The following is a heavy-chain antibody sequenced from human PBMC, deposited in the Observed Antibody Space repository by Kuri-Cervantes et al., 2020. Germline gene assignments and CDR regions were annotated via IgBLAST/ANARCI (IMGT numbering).Heavy chain of an antibody. CDR1: GYSFSAYY. J-gene: IGHJ3*02. CDR2: ISPKSGGT. CDR3: ARVCSTSCSDAFDI. Sequence: ASVKVSCKASGYSFSAYYLHWVRQAPGQGLDWMGWISPKSGGTKYAQKFQGRVTMTRDTSISTAYMELSRLRSDDTAVYYCARVCSTSCSDAFDIWGQGTMVTVSS. D-gene: IGHD2-2*01. V-gene: IGHV1-2*02.